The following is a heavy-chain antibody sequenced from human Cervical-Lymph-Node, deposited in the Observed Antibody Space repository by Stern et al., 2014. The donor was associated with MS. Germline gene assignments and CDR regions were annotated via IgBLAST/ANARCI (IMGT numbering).Heavy chain of an antibody. J-gene: IGHJ1*01. V-gene: IGHV1-24*01. D-gene: IGHD3-10*01. CDR3: ATDRGVK. Sequence: VQLVQSGAEVKKPGASVTVSCNVSGHPLSELAIHWLRQLPTSGLECLGQFDPEDGETVSAQRLQGRLTMTEDTPTGPAYMTLTALTSDDPAVYYCATDRGVKWGPGTLVAVSS. CDR2: FDPEDGET. CDR1: GHPLSELA.